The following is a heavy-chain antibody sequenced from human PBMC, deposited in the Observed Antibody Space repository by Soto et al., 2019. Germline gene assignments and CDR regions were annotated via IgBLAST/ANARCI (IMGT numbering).Heavy chain of an antibody. CDR3: ARGGEFDY. CDR2: IYYPGST. D-gene: IGHD3-16*01. CDR1: GVSISSGDYY. J-gene: IGHJ4*02. V-gene: IGHV4-30-4*01. Sequence: QVQLQESGPGLVKPSQTLSLPCTVSGVSISSGDYYWIWIRQPPGKGLEWIGYIYYPGSTYYNPSLNSRVTLSVDTSKNQFSLKLSSVTAADTAVYYCARGGEFDYWGQGTMVTVSS.